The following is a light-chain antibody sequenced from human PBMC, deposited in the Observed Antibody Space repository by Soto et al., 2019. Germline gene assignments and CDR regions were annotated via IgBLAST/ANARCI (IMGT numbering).Light chain of an antibody. CDR2: AAS. CDR1: QSISSY. J-gene: IGKJ5*01. CDR3: QQSYSTPPIT. V-gene: IGKV1-39*01. Sequence: DIQMTQSPSSLSASVGDRVTITCRASQSISSYLNWYQQKPGKAPKLLIYAASSLQSGVPSRFSGSGSGTDFTLTISILQPEDFATYYCQQSYSTPPITFGQGTRLENK.